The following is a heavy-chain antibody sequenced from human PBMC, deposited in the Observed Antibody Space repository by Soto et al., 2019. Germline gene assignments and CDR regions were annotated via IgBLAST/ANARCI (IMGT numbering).Heavy chain of an antibody. D-gene: IGHD6-13*01. V-gene: IGHV1-69*06. J-gene: IGHJ6*02. CDR1: GGTFSSYA. Sequence: SVKVSCKASGGTFSSYAISWVRQAPGQGLEWMGGIIPIFGTANYAQKFQGRVTITADKSTSTAYMELSSLRSEDTAVYYCARAGYSSSWYVNYYYGMDVWGRGTTVTVSS. CDR2: IIPIFGTA. CDR3: ARAGYSSSWYVNYYYGMDV.